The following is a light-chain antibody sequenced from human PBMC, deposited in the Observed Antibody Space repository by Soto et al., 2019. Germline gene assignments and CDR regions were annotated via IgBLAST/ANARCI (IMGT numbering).Light chain of an antibody. Sequence: DIQMPQSPSSLSASVGDRVTITCRASQSISTYLNWYQHKPGKAPKLLMYAASSLQSGVPLRFSGSGSGTDFTLTISSLQPEDFATYYCQQSYRTPVTFGGGTKVEIK. J-gene: IGKJ4*01. CDR1: QSISTY. V-gene: IGKV1-39*01. CDR3: QQSYRTPVT. CDR2: AAS.